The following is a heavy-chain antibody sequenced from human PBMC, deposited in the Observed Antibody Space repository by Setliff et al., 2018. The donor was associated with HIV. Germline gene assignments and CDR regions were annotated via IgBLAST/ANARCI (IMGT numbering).Heavy chain of an antibody. D-gene: IGHD3-16*01. CDR1: GYTFNDFV. J-gene: IGHJ4*02. Sequence: ASVKVSCKTSGYTFNDFVIHWVRQAPGQRPEYMGWFYPGTGGTGYSPRFQGRLTFSRDTSATTAHVEVNSLTSEDTAVYYCARAAPGGGNDYFGYWGQGALVTVPQ. CDR2: FYPGTGGT. V-gene: IGHV1-3*01. CDR3: ARAAPGGGNDYFGY.